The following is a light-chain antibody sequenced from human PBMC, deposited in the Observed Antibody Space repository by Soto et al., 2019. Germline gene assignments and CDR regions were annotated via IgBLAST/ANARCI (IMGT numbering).Light chain of an antibody. CDR3: SSYTSSSTLYV. V-gene: IGLV2-14*01. CDR2: EVS. CDR1: SSDDGGYNY. Sequence: QSALTQPASVSGSPGQSITISCTGTSSDDGGYNYVSWYQQHPGKAPKLMIYEVSNRPSGVSNRFSGSKSGNTASLTISGLQAEDEADYYCSSYTSSSTLYVFGTGTKLTV. J-gene: IGLJ1*01.